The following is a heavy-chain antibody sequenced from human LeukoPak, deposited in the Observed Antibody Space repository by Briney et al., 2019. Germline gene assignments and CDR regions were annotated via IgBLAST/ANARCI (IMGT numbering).Heavy chain of an antibody. CDR3: ARVRDGDYLFDY. V-gene: IGHV3-21*01. Sequence: GGSLRLSCAASGFTFSSYSMNWVRQAPGKGLEWVSSISSSSSYIYYADSVKGRFTISRDNAKNSLYLQMNSLRAEDTAVYYCARVRDGDYLFDYWGQGTLVTVSS. CDR1: GFTFSSYS. D-gene: IGHD4-17*01. CDR2: ISSSSSYI. J-gene: IGHJ4*02.